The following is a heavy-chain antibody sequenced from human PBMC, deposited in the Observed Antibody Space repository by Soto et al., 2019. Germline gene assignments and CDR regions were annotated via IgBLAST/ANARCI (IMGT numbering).Heavy chain of an antibody. CDR1: GFTLSTYA. Sequence: PGGSLRLSCVASGFTLSTYAMSWVRQAPGKGLEWVSGITGSGGSTYYADSVKGRFTISRDNSKNTLYLQMNSLRAEDTALYYCAKDNDRGVINYFDYWGQGTLVTVSS. CDR3: AKDNDRGVINYFDY. CDR2: ITGSGGST. V-gene: IGHV3-23*01. J-gene: IGHJ4*02. D-gene: IGHD3-10*02.